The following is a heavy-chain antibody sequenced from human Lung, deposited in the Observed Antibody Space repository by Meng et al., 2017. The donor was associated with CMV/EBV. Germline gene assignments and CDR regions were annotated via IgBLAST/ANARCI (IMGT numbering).Heavy chain of an antibody. V-gene: IGHV3-74*01. CDR1: GFTFSSYW. CDR3: AREGYCSSTSCLYYYYYGMDV. CDR2: INSDGSST. D-gene: IGHD2-2*01. J-gene: IGHJ6*02. Sequence: GGSLRLSXAASGFTFSSYWMHWVRQAPGKGLVWVSRINSDGSSTSYADSVKGRFTISRDNAKNTLYLQMNSLRAEDTAVYYCAREGYCSSTSCLYYYYYGMDVWGQGTTVTVAS.